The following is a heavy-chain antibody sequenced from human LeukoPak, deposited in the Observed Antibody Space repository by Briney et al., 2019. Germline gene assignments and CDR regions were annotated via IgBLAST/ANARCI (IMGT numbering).Heavy chain of an antibody. CDR3: AREVRGSGSYYKDY. Sequence: PGRSLRLSCAASGFTFSSYAMHWVRQAPGKGLEWVAVISYDGGNKYYADSVKGRFTISRDNSKNTLYLQMNSLRAEDTAVYYCAREVRGSGSYYKDYWGQGTLVTVSS. V-gene: IGHV3-30-3*01. D-gene: IGHD3-10*01. CDR1: GFTFSSYA. CDR2: ISYDGGNK. J-gene: IGHJ4*02.